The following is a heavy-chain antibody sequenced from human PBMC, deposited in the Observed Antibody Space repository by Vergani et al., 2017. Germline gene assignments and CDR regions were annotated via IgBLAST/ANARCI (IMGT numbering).Heavy chain of an antibody. CDR2: IYSGGST. CDR1: GFTVSSNY. V-gene: IGHV3-53*04. Sequence: EVQLVESGGGLVQPGGSLRLSCAASGFTVSSNYMSWVRQAPGKGLEWVSVIYSGGSTYYAASVKGRFTISRHNSKNTLYLQMNSLRAEDTAVYYCARDATFYYYGMDVWGQGTTVTVSS. CDR3: ARDATFYYYGMDV. J-gene: IGHJ6*02. D-gene: IGHD2-15*01.